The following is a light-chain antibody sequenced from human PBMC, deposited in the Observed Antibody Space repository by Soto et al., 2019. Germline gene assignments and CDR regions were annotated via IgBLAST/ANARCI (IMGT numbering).Light chain of an antibody. Sequence: QSVLTQPASVSGSPGQSITISCTGTSSDVGGYNYVSWYQQHPGKAPKLMIYDVSNRPSGVSNRFSSSKSGNTASLTISGLQAEDEADYYCSSYTSSSTPAVVFGGGTKLTVL. CDR2: DVS. CDR3: SSYTSSSTPAVV. V-gene: IGLV2-14*01. CDR1: SSDVGGYNY. J-gene: IGLJ2*01.